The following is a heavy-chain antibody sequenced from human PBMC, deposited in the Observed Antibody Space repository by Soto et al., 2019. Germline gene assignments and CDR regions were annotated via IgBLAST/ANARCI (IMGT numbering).Heavy chain of an antibody. CDR2: ISISSSDR. CDR1: GFTLRTYT. Sequence: VGSLRLSCAASGFTLRTYTMNWVRQAPGKGLEWVSSISISSSDRYYADSVRGRFTISRDNAKNALYLQMNSLRADDTAVYFCVRGMNPLFGGQGTLVTVSS. J-gene: IGHJ4*01. V-gene: IGHV3-21*06. CDR3: VRGMNPLF.